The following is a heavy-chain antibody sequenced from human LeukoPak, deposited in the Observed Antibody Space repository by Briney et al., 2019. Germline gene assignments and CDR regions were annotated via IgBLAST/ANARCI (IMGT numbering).Heavy chain of an antibody. CDR2: INHSGST. V-gene: IGHV4-34*01. CDR1: GGSFSGYY. J-gene: IGHJ6*02. CDR3: ARGVRYCSGGSCSEDYYYGMDD. Sequence: SETLSLTCAVYGGSFSGYYWSWIRQPPGKGLEWIGEINHSGSTNYNSSLKSRVTISVDTSKNQFSLKLSSVTAADTAVYYCARGVRYCSGGSCSEDYYYGMDDWGQGTTVTVSS. D-gene: IGHD2-15*01.